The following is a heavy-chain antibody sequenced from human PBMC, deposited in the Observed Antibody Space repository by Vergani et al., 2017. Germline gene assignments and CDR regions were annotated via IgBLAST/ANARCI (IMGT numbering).Heavy chain of an antibody. CDR3: TKEPTGPGFGGSFFDY. Sequence: VQLVESGGGLVQPGGSLKLSCAASGFTFRNIGIHWVRQAPGKGLEWIAVVSNHGNITYYADSVKGRFTLSRDNSKNMVYLQMSSLRADDTAVYFCTKEPTGPGFGGSFFDYWGRGTLVTVSS. D-gene: IGHD3-3*01. CDR1: GFTFRNIG. V-gene: IGHV3-30*18. CDR2: VSNHGNIT. J-gene: IGHJ4*02.